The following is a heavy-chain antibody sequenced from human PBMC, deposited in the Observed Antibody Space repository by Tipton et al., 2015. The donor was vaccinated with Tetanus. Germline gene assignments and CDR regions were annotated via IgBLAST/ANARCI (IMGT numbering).Heavy chain of an antibody. D-gene: IGHD2-2*01. Sequence: QSGAEVKKPGSSVRVSCKSSGGPFSSYVIAWVRQAPGQGLEWMGGVLPLFGTIKYSQNFQDRVTITADASTSTVYMELGSLRSGDTAVYYCASGSSIRHGLDVWGHGTSVTVSS. CDR1: GGPFSSYV. CDR3: ASGSSIRHGLDV. J-gene: IGHJ6*02. CDR2: VLPLFGTI. V-gene: IGHV1-69*01.